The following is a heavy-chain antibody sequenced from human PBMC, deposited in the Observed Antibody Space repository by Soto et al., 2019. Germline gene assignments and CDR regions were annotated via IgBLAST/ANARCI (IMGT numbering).Heavy chain of an antibody. Sequence: PGGSLRLSCAASGFTFSSYGMHWVRQAPGMGLEWVAVISYDGSNKYYADSVKGRFTISRDNSKNTLYLQMNSLRAEDTAVYYCARTLKRWLHLDAFDIWGQGTMVTVS. D-gene: IGHD5-12*01. CDR1: GFTFSSYG. J-gene: IGHJ3*02. CDR2: ISYDGSNK. V-gene: IGHV3-30*03. CDR3: ARTLKRWLHLDAFDI.